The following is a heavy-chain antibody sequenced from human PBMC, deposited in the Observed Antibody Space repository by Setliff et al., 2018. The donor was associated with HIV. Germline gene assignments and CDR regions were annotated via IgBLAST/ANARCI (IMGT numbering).Heavy chain of an antibody. V-gene: IGHV1-2*02. J-gene: IGHJ4*02. CDR2: INSASGGT. D-gene: IGHD6-25*01. Sequence: ASVKVSCKASGYTFTDNYIHWVRQAPGQGLEWMAWINSASGGTNYAQNFLGRVTMTRDTSTNTAFMELRRLNSDDTATYFCVTSPGSFTSVDETEAGDYWGQGTLVTVSS. CDR3: VTSPGSFTSVDETEAGDY. CDR1: GYTFTDNY.